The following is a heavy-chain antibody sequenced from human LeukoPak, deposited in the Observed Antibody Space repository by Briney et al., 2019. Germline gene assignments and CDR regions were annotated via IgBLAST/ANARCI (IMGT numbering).Heavy chain of an antibody. CDR1: GFTFDDYA. CDR2: ISGDGGST. D-gene: IGHD5-12*01. J-gene: IGHJ4*02. Sequence: GGSLRLSCAASGFTFDDYAMHWVRQAPGKGLEWVSLISGDGGSTYYADSVKGRFTISRDNSKNSMYLQMNSLRTEDTALYYCAKVNHESGYDYNAQCDYGGQGTLVSVFS. CDR3: AKVNHESGYDYNAQCDY. V-gene: IGHV3-43*02.